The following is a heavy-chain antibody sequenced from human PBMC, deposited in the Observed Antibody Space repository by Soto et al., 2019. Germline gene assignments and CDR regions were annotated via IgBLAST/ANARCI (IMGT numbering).Heavy chain of an antibody. CDR2: IIPIFGTA. Sequence: GASVKVSCKASGGTFSSYAISWVRQAPGQGLEWMGGIIPIFGTANYAQKFQGRVTITADESTGTAYMELSSLRSEDTAVYYCARGESIAARRGYYYYGMDVWGQGTTVTVSS. V-gene: IGHV1-69*13. CDR1: GGTFSSYA. J-gene: IGHJ6*02. CDR3: ARGESIAARRGYYYYGMDV. D-gene: IGHD6-6*01.